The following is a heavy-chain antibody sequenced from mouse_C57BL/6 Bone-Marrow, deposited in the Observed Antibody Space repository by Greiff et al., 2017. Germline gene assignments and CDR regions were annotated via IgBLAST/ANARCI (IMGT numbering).Heavy chain of an antibody. J-gene: IGHJ2*01. CDR3: ASGPYYCDY. CDR2: IYPGGGYT. V-gene: IGHV1-63*01. CDR1: GYTFPNYW. D-gene: IGHD3-1*01. Sequence: QVQLQQSGAELVRPGTSVKMSCKASGYTFPNYWIGWAKQRPGHGLEWIGDIYPGGGYTNYTEKFKGKATLTADKSSSTAYMQFSSLTSEDSAIYYCASGPYYCDYWGQGTTLTVSS.